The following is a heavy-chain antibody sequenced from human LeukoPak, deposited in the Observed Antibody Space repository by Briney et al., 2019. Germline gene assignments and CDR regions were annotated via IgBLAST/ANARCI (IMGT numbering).Heavy chain of an antibody. CDR2: IYSGGST. CDR3: ARDFDLYCSGGRCYPSHFDY. D-gene: IGHD2-15*01. J-gene: IGHJ4*02. Sequence: GGSLRLSCAASGFTVSSNYMSWVRQAPGKGLEWVSVIYSGGSTYYADSVKGRFTISRDNSKNTLYLQMNSLRAEDTAVYYCARDFDLYCSGGRCYPSHFDYWGQGTLVTVSS. V-gene: IGHV3-66*01. CDR1: GFTVSSNY.